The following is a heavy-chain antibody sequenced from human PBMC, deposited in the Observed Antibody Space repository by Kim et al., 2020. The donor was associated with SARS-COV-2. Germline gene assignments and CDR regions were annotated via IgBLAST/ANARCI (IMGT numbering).Heavy chain of an antibody. Sequence: GGSLRLSCAASGFTFSSYAMHWVRQAPGKGLEWVAVIWYDGSNKYYADSVKGRFTISRDNSKNTLYLQMNSLRAEDTAVYYCAKGQYYYDSSGYSFDYWGQGTLVTVSS. CDR2: IWYDGSNK. V-gene: IGHV3-33*06. CDR3: AKGQYYYDSSGYSFDY. CDR1: GFTFSSYA. J-gene: IGHJ4*02. D-gene: IGHD3-22*01.